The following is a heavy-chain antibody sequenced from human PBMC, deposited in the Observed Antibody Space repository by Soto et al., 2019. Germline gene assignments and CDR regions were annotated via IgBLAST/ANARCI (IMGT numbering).Heavy chain of an antibody. CDR2: ISGSGGST. Sequence: GGSLRLSCAASGFTFSSYAMSWVRQAPGKGLEWVSAISGSGGSTYYADSVKGRFTISRDNSKNTLYLQMNSLRAEDTAVYYCAKVDRYGGNTSPGAFDIWGQGTMVTVSS. CDR3: AKVDRYGGNTSPGAFDI. D-gene: IGHD4-17*01. CDR1: GFTFSSYA. J-gene: IGHJ3*02. V-gene: IGHV3-23*01.